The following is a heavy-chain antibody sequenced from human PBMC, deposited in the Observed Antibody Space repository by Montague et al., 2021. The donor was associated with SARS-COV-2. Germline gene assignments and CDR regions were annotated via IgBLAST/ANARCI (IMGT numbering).Heavy chain of an antibody. D-gene: IGHD3-22*01. J-gene: IGHJ4*02. CDR2: IYYSGST. Sequence: SETLSLTRTVSVGSISSNNCYWGWIRQPPRKALEWIGSIYYSGSTYYNPSLKSRVTMSVDTSENQFSLKLSSVTAADTAVYYCARDGFYYDRSGPSNFDYWGQGTLVTVSS. V-gene: IGHV4-39*07. CDR1: VGSISSNNCY. CDR3: ARDGFYYDRSGPSNFDY.